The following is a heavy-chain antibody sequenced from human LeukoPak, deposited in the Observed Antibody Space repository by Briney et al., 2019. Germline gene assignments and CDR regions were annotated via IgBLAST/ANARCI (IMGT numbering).Heavy chain of an antibody. CDR3: ARGGGHHRITIFGVVIGAYMDV. CDR2: IYYSGIT. Sequence: KPSETLSLTCTVSGGSISTYYWSWIRQPPGKGLEWIGYIYYSGITNYNPSLKSRATISVDTSKNQFSLKLNSVTAADTAVYYCARGGGHHRITIFGVVIGAYMDVWGKGTTVTVSS. CDR1: GGSISTYY. V-gene: IGHV4-59*08. D-gene: IGHD3-3*01. J-gene: IGHJ6*03.